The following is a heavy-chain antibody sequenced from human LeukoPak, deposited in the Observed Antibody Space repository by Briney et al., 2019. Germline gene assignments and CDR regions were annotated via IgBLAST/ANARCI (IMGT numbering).Heavy chain of an antibody. CDR2: INHSGST. D-gene: IGHD3-3*02. J-gene: IGHJ6*03. CDR3: ARHGGRVEFLVYYYMDV. CDR1: GGSFSGYY. Sequence: PSETLSLTCAVYGGSFSGYYWSWIRQPPGKGLEWIGEINHSGSTNYNPSLKSRVTISVDTSKNQFSLKLSSVTAADTAVYYCARHGGRVEFLVYYYMDVWGKGTTVTVSS. V-gene: IGHV4-34*01.